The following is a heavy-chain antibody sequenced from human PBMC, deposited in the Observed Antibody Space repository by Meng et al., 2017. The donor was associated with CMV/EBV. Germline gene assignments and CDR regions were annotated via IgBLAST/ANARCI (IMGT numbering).Heavy chain of an antibody. CDR1: GGSISSSSYY. J-gene: IGHJ5*02. CDR2: IYYSGST. CDR3: ARVSSGGVGAAAMWFDP. Sequence: GSLRLSCTVSGGSISSSSYYWGWIRQPPGKGLEWIGSIYYSGSTYYNPSLKSRVTISVDTSKNQFSLKLSSVTAADTAVYYCARVSSGGVGAAAMWFDPWGQGTLVTVSS. D-gene: IGHD6-13*01. V-gene: IGHV4-39*07.